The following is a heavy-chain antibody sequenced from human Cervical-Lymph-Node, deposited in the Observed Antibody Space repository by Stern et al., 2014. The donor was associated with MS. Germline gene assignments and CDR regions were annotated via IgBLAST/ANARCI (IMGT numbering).Heavy chain of an antibody. D-gene: IGHD3-3*01. J-gene: IGHJ4*02. V-gene: IGHV4-59*08. CDR1: GGSISSYY. CDR3: AGSGTYYPDY. Sequence: QVQLQQSGPGLVKPSETLSLTCSVSGGSISSYYWNWIRQPPGKGLEWIANVHYSGTTIYNPSLKSRVPILLDPPMTKIPLNLPSVTAADTAVYYCAGSGTYYPDYWGQGILVTVSS. CDR2: VHYSGTT.